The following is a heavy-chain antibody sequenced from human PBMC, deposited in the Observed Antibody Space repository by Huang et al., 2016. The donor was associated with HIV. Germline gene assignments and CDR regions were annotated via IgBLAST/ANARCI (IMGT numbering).Heavy chain of an antibody. Sequence: QITLKESGPTLMKPTQTLTLTCTFSGFSVSDSGMAVAWIRQPPGKALEWLALIYWDDDNRYSPSLRNRLTIAKDIYKNQVVLRMTDLEPADTATYYCLPGRGGYYPYWGQGTLVTVSS. J-gene: IGHJ4*02. CDR3: LPGRGGYYPY. CDR2: IYWDDDN. V-gene: IGHV2-5*02. D-gene: IGHD3-3*01. CDR1: GFSVSDSGMA.